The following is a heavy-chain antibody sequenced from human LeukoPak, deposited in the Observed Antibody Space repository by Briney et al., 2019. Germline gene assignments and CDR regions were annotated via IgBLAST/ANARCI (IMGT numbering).Heavy chain of an antibody. D-gene: IGHD3-22*01. V-gene: IGHV4-59*08. Sequence: SETLSLTCTVSGGSISSYYWNWIRQPPGKGLEWIGYIYYSGSTNYNPSLKSRVTISVDTSKNQFSLRLSSVTAADTAVYYCARLGYYDSSGYSIGYFDLWSRGTLVTVSS. CDR1: GGSISSYY. J-gene: IGHJ2*01. CDR2: IYYSGST. CDR3: ARLGYYDSSGYSIGYFDL.